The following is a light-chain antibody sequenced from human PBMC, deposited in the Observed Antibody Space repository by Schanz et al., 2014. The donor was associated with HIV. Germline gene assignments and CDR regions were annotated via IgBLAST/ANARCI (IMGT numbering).Light chain of an antibody. J-gene: IGKJ3*01. CDR3: QQYYSYPLT. Sequence: EILMTQSPVNLSVSPGESATLSCRASQSVSTNLAWYQQKPGQAPRLLIHGASSRATGIPDRFSGSGSGTEFTLTISCLQSEDFATYYCQQYYSYPLTFGPGTTVDIK. CDR1: QSVSTN. CDR2: GAS. V-gene: IGKV3D-15*01.